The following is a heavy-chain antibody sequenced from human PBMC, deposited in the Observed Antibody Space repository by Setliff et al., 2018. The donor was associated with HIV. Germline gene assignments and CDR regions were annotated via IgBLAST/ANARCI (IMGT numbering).Heavy chain of an antibody. J-gene: IGHJ4*01. CDR2: ISHGGST. Sequence: TLSLTCGVSGIPIDRVYSWAWIRQPPGKGLEWIGTISHGGSTHYNSPLQGRISISIDTSKNQFSLTLTSVAAADTAMYYCARDQSDYNVLTGFGDFDYWGHGTLVTVSS. V-gene: IGHV4-38-2*02. CDR3: ARDQSDYNVLTGFGDFDY. CDR1: GIPIDRVYS. D-gene: IGHD3-9*01.